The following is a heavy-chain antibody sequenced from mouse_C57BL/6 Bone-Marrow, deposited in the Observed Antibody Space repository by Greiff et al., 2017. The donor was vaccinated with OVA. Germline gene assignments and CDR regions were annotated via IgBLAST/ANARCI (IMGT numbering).Heavy chain of an antibody. V-gene: IGHV6-3*01. Sequence: EVQVVESGGGLVQPGGSMKLSCVASGFTFSNYWMNWVRQSPEKGLEWVAQIRLKSDNYATHYAESVKGRFTISRDESKSSVYLQMNNLRAEDTGIYYCTGYYSAYWGQGTLVTVSA. D-gene: IGHD2-12*01. CDR3: TGYYSAY. J-gene: IGHJ3*01. CDR1: GFTFSNYW. CDR2: IRLKSDNYAT.